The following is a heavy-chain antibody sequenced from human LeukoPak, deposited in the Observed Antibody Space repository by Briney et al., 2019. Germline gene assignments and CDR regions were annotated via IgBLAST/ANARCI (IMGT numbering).Heavy chain of an antibody. CDR1: GFTYNNYA. V-gene: IGHV3-23*01. Sequence: TGGSLRLSCAASGFTYNNYAMSWVRQAPGKELEWVSAISDSGGSTYYADSVRGRFTISRDNSKNTLFLQMNSLRVEDTAVYYCAREGEVADSWIGAFDVWGQGTMLTVSS. CDR3: AREGEVADSWIGAFDV. J-gene: IGHJ3*01. D-gene: IGHD6-19*01. CDR2: ISDSGGST.